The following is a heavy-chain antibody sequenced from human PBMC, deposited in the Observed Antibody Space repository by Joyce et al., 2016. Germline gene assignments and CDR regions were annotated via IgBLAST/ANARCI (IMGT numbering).Heavy chain of an antibody. CDR1: GLTLSNYG. CDR3: AKILTATYSSGWFLDY. J-gene: IGHJ4*02. D-gene: IGHD6-25*01. CDR2: ISYDGIYK. Sequence: QVQLVESGGGVVQPGRSLRLSCAASGLTLSNYGVHWVRQAHGKGREWVAVISYDGIYKYYADSGKGRFTISRDNSKNTVFLEMNSLRTEDTAVYYCAKILTATYSSGWFLDYWGQGTLVTVSS. V-gene: IGHV3-30*18.